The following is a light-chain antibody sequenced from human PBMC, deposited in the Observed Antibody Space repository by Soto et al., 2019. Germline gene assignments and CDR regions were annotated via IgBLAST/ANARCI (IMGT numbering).Light chain of an antibody. CDR2: EVS. Sequence: QSALTQPASVSGSPGQSITISCTGTSSDVGSYNLVSWYQQHPGKAPKLMIYEVSKRPSGVSNRFSGSKSGNPASLTISGLQAEDEADYYCCSYAGSSTNVVFGGGTKLTV. V-gene: IGLV2-23*02. CDR3: CSYAGSSTNVV. CDR1: SSDVGSYNL. J-gene: IGLJ2*01.